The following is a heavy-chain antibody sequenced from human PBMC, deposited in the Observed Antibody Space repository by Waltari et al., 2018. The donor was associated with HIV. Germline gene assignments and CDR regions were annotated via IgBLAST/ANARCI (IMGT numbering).Heavy chain of an antibody. J-gene: IGHJ4*02. CDR1: GFSSLGDY. D-gene: IGHD5-12*01. V-gene: IGHV1-46*01. CDR3: ASARYSRDPFES. CDR2: VDPSGRST. Sequence: QVQLVQSGAEVKKPGASVKLSCKASGFSSLGDYIHWVRQAPGQGLLWMGRVDPSGRSTSNSQNSQNFQGGISMTRDKSSRTVYLEINSLRSEDTAIYFCASARYSRDPFESWGQGTPVSVS.